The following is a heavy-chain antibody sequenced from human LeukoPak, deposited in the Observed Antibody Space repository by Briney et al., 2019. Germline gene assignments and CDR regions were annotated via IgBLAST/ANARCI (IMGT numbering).Heavy chain of an antibody. CDR3: ARGYSYAHTPFDY. CDR2: IYSGDGT. J-gene: IGHJ4*02. V-gene: IGHV3-53*01. CDR1: GFTVSSNY. D-gene: IGHD5-18*01. Sequence: GGSLRLSCAASGFTVSSNYMSWVRQAPGKGLEWVSVIYSGDGTDYADSVKGRFTISRDNSKNTLFLQMNSLRAEDTAVYYCARGYSYAHTPFDYWGQGTLVTVSS.